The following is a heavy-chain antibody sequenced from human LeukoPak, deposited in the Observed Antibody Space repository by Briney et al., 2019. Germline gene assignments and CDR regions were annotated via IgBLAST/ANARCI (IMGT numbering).Heavy chain of an antibody. J-gene: IGHJ4*02. V-gene: IGHV3-23*01. CDR2: LTGTGRTT. Sequence: GGSLRLSCAASGFTLNIYAMSWVRQAPGKGLEWVSALTGTGRTTYYADSVRGRFTISRDDSKNTLYLQMNSLGVEDTAIYFCAKDRTPYCRGGSCYSFDYWGQGTLVTVSS. CDR3: AKDRTPYCRGGSCYSFDY. CDR1: GFTLNIYA. D-gene: IGHD2-15*01.